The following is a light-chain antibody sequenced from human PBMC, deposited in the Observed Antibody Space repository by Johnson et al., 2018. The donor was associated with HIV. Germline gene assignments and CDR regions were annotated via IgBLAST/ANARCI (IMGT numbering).Light chain of an antibody. CDR1: SSNIGKNY. CDR3: GTWDSSLSVYV. Sequence: QSVLTQPPSVSAAPGQKVIISCSGSSSNIGKNYVSWYQQVPGTAPKLLIYENNKRPSGIPDRFSGSKSGTSATLGITGLQTGDEADYYCGTWDSSLSVYVFGTGTKVTVL. CDR2: ENN. V-gene: IGLV1-51*02. J-gene: IGLJ1*01.